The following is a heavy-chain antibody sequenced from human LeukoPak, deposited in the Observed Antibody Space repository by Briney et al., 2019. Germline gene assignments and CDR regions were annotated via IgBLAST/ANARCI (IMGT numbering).Heavy chain of an antibody. CDR1: GFTFSSYE. Sequence: GGSLRLSCAASGFTFSSYEMNWVRQAPGKGLEWVSYISSSGSTIHYADSVKGRFTISRDNAKNSLYLQMNSLRAEDTAVYYCARDPSDCSSTSCYGNYWGQGTLVTVSS. CDR2: ISSSGSTI. V-gene: IGHV3-48*03. J-gene: IGHJ4*02. CDR3: ARDPSDCSSTSCYGNY. D-gene: IGHD2-2*01.